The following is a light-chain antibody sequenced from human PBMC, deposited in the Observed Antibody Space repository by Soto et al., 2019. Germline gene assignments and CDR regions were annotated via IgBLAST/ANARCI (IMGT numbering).Light chain of an antibody. Sequence: EIVLTQSPGTLSLSPGERVTLSCRASQSVSSSYLAWYQQKPGQAPRLLIYGASSRATGIPDRFSGSGSGTDFTLTISRLEPEDFAVYYCQQYGSSSITFGQGTKVDI. V-gene: IGKV3-20*01. CDR2: GAS. CDR3: QQYGSSSIT. CDR1: QSVSSSY. J-gene: IGKJ1*01.